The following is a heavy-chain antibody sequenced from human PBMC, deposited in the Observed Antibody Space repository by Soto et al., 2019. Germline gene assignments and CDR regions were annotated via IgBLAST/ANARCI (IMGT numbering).Heavy chain of an antibody. J-gene: IGHJ5*02. CDR2: ISWNSGSI. V-gene: IGHV3-9*01. D-gene: IGHD5-18*01. Sequence: GGSLRLSCAASGFTFDDYAMHWVRQAPGKGLEWVSGISWNSGSIGYADSVKGRFTISRDNAKNSLYLQMNSLRAEDTALYYCAKGSHGYSSMVPTGEFDPWGQGTLVTVSS. CDR3: AKGSHGYSSMVPTGEFDP. CDR1: GFTFDDYA.